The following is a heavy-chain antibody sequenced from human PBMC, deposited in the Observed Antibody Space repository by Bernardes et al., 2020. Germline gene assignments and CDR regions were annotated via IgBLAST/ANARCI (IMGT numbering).Heavy chain of an antibody. CDR3: AREPYYDFWSDNDLLGY. Sequence: ASVKVSCKASGYTFTSYAMHWVRQAPGQRLEWMGWINAGNGNTKYSQKFQGRVTITRDTSASTAYMELSSLRSEDTAVYYCAREPYYDFWSDNDLLGYWGQGTLVTVSS. V-gene: IGHV1-3*01. CDR1: GYTFTSYA. CDR2: INAGNGNT. J-gene: IGHJ4*02. D-gene: IGHD3-3*01.